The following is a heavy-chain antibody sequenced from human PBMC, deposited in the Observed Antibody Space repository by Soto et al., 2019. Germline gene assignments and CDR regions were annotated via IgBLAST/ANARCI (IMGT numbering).Heavy chain of an antibody. CDR2: IYYSGST. CDR1: GGSISSYY. D-gene: IGHD3-10*01. J-gene: IGHJ3*02. V-gene: IGHV4-59*01. CDR3: ARDPGPYYYGSGSPPDAFDI. Sequence: PSETLSLTCTVSGGSISSYYWSWIRQPPGKGLEWIGYIYYSGSTNYNPSLKSRVTISVDTSKNQFSLKLSSVTAADTAVYYCARDPGPYYYGSGSPPDAFDIWGQGTMVTVSS.